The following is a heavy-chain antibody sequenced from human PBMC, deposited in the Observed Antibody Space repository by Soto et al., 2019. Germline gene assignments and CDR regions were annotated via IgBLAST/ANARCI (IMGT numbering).Heavy chain of an antibody. CDR2: INHSGST. Sequence: SETLSLTCAVYGGSFSGYYWSWIRQPPGKGLEWIGEINHSGSTNYNPSLKSRVTISVDTSKNQFSLKLSSVTAADTAVYYCARAQAVWSGQLYYYYGMDVWGQGTTVTVPS. J-gene: IGHJ6*02. D-gene: IGHD3-3*01. CDR1: GGSFSGYY. CDR3: ARAQAVWSGQLYYYYGMDV. V-gene: IGHV4-34*01.